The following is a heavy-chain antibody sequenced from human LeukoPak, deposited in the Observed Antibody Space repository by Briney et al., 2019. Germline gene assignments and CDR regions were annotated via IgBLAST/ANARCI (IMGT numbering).Heavy chain of an antibody. CDR2: IYYSGST. Sequence: SETLSLTCTVSGGSISSGGYYWSWIRQHPGKVLEWIGYIYYSGSTYYNPSLKSRVTISVDTSKNQFSLKLSSVTAADTAVYYCARAIDYYDSSGYGVPALDYWGQGTLVTVSS. D-gene: IGHD3-22*01. CDR3: ARAIDYYDSSGYGVPALDY. V-gene: IGHV4-31*03. CDR1: GGSISSGGYY. J-gene: IGHJ4*02.